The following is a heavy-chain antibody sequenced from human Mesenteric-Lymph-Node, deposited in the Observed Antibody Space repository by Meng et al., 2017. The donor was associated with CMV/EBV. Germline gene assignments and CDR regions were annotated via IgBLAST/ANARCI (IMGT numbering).Heavy chain of an antibody. J-gene: IGHJ6*02. V-gene: IGHV4-39*07. Sequence: ESLKISCTVSGGSISSSSYYWGWIRQPPGKGLEWIGSIYYSGSTYYNPSLKSRVTISVDTSKNQFSLKLSSVTAADTAVYYCARDRIVVVPAATPLYYYYGMDVWGQGTTVTVSS. CDR3: ARDRIVVVPAATPLYYYYGMDV. D-gene: IGHD2-2*01. CDR1: GGSISSSSYY. CDR2: IYYSGST.